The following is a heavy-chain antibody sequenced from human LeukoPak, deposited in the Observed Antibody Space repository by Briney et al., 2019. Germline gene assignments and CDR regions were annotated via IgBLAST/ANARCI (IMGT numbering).Heavy chain of an antibody. D-gene: IGHD5-24*01. CDR2: IYYSGST. J-gene: IGHJ4*02. CDR3: ARLRRDGYNLDY. V-gene: IGHV4-59*01. CDR1: GGSISSYY. Sequence: SETLSLTCTVSGGSISSYYWSWIRQPPGKGLEWIGYIYYSGSTNYNPSLTSRVTISVDTSKNQFSLKLSSVTAADTAVYYCARLRRDGYNLDYWGQGTLVTVSS.